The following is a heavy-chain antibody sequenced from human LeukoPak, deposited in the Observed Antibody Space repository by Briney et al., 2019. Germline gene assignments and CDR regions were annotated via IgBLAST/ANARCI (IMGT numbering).Heavy chain of an antibody. D-gene: IGHD3-3*01. CDR1: GGSISRGAYS. CDR2: INHSGST. CDR3: ARGLIWSGYYVDY. J-gene: IGHJ4*02. Sequence: SETLSLTCAVSGGSISRGAYSWSWIRQPPGKGLEWIGEINHSGSTNYNPSLKSRVTISVDTSKNQFSLKLSSVTAADTAVYYCARGLIWSGYYVDYWGQGTLVTVSS. V-gene: IGHV4-30-2*01.